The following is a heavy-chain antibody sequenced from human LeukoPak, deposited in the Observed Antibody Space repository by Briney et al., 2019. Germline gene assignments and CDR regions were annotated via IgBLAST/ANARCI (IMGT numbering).Heavy chain of an antibody. Sequence: GGSLRLSCAASGFTFSSYSMNWVRQAPGKGPEWVSSISSSSSYIYCADSVKGRFTISRDNAKNSLYLQMNSLRAEDTAVYYCARGGIVVVDFDYRGQGTLVTVSS. D-gene: IGHD3-22*01. CDR2: ISSSSSYI. V-gene: IGHV3-21*01. CDR1: GFTFSSYS. CDR3: ARGGIVVVDFDY. J-gene: IGHJ4*02.